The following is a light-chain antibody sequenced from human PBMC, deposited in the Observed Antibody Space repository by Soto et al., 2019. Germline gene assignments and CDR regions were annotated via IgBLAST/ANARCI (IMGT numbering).Light chain of an antibody. Sequence: DIVMTQSPLSLPVTPGEPASISCRSSQSLLHTNGYNYLDWFLQKPGQSQQLLIYLGSNRASGVPDRFSGSGSGTDFTLKISRVEAEDIGVYYCMQGLQTPYTFGQGTKLEIK. CDR1: QSLLHTNGYNY. CDR3: MQGLQTPYT. CDR2: LGS. J-gene: IGKJ2*01. V-gene: IGKV2-28*01.